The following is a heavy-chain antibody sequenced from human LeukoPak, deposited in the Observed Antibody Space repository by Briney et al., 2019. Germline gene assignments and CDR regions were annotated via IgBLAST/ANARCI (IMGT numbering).Heavy chain of an antibody. D-gene: IGHD3-3*01. J-gene: IGHJ4*02. Sequence: GGSLRLSWEGSGFTFSSYSMIWVRQAPGKGLEWVSSIRGDSTETRHADSLMGRFTISRDNAKKSLYLQMNSLRAEDTAVYYCVSGHFGVVLDYWGQGTLVTVSS. CDR2: IRGDSTET. V-gene: IGHV3-21*01. CDR1: GFTFSSYS. CDR3: VSGHFGVVLDY.